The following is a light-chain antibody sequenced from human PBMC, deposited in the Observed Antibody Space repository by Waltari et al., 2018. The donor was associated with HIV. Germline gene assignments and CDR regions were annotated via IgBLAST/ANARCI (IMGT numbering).Light chain of an antibody. CDR3: QQRGNWRIT. Sequence: EIVLTQSPATLSLSPGERATLSCRASQSVSSSLDWYQQQSGQPPRLLNYDASDRATGIPARFSGSGSGTDFTLTISSLEPEDFAVYYCQQRGNWRITFGQGTRLEIK. CDR1: QSVSSS. CDR2: DAS. J-gene: IGKJ5*01. V-gene: IGKV3-11*01.